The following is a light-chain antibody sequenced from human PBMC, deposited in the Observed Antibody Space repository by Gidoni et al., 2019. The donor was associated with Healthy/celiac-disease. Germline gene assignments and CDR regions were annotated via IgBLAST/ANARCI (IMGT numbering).Light chain of an antibody. CDR2: DVS. Sequence: QSALPQPASVSGSPGPPITLSCTGTSSDVGGYNYVSWYQQHPGKAPKLMIYDVSNRPSGVSNRFSGSKSGNTASLTISGLQAEDEADYYCSSYTSSSTVVFGGGTKLTVL. V-gene: IGLV2-14*01. J-gene: IGLJ2*01. CDR1: SSDVGGYNY. CDR3: SSYTSSSTVV.